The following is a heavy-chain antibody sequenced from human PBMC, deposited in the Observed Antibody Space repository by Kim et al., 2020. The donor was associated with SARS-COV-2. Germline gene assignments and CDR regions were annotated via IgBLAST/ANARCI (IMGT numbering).Heavy chain of an antibody. CDR2: IYHSGST. V-gene: IGHV4-38-2*02. CDR1: GYSISSGYY. Sequence: SETLSLTCTVSGYSISSGYYWGWIRQPPGKGLEWIGSIYHSGSTYYNPSLKSRVTISVDTSKNQFSLKLSSVTAADTAVYYCAKDTPLRYFDWLLKENGFDYWGQGTLVTVSS. CDR3: AKDTPLRYFDWLLKENGFDY. D-gene: IGHD3-9*01. J-gene: IGHJ4*02.